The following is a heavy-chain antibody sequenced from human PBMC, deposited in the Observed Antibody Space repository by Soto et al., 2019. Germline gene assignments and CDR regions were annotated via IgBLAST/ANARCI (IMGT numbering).Heavy chain of an antibody. CDR1: GFTFSSYG. CDR3: ARESPYYGSGSYYA. Sequence: PGGSLRLSCAASGFTFSSYGMHWVRQAPGKGLEWVAVIWYDGSNKYYADSVKGRFTISRDNSKNTLYLQMNSLRAEDTAVYYCARESPYYGSGSYYAWGQGTLVTVSS. V-gene: IGHV3-33*01. J-gene: IGHJ5*02. D-gene: IGHD3-10*01. CDR2: IWYDGSNK.